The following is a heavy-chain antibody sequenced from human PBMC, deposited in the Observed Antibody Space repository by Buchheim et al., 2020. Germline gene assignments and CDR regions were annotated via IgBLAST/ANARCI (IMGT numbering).Heavy chain of an antibody. D-gene: IGHD5-18*01. CDR2: IYYSGST. J-gene: IGHJ5*02. V-gene: IGHV4-61*01. CDR1: GGSVSSGSYY. CDR3: ARAPSEYSYGFFGWFDP. Sequence: QVQLQESGPGLVKPSETLSLTCTVSGGSVSSGSYYWSWIRQPPGKGLEWIGYIYYSGSTNYNPSLKSRVTISVDTSKNQFSLKLSSVTAADTAVYYCARAPSEYSYGFFGWFDPWGQGTL.